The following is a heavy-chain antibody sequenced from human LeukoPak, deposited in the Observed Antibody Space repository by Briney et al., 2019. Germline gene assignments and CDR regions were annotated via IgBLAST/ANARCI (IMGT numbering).Heavy chain of an antibody. CDR3: ARDPPLRYFDWLLPDY. Sequence: GGSLRLSCAASGFTFSSYWMSWVRQAPGKGLEWVANIEQDGSEKYYVDSVKGRFTISRDNAKNSLYLQMNSLRAEDTAVYYCARDPPLRYFDWLLPDYWGQGTLVTVSS. CDR2: IEQDGSEK. V-gene: IGHV3-7*04. CDR1: GFTFSSYW. J-gene: IGHJ4*02. D-gene: IGHD3-9*01.